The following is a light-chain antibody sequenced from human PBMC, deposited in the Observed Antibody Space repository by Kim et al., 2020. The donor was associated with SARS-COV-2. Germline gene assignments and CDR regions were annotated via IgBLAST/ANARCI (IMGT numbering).Light chain of an antibody. Sequence: GQSITISCTGTSRDVGGYSYVSWYQQHPGKAPKLIIYDVRKRPSGVSNHFSGSKSGNTASLTISGLQAEDEANYYCNSYTSSKTFVFGTGTKVTVL. CDR2: DVR. CDR1: SRDVGGYSY. J-gene: IGLJ1*01. CDR3: NSYTSSKTFV. V-gene: IGLV2-14*03.